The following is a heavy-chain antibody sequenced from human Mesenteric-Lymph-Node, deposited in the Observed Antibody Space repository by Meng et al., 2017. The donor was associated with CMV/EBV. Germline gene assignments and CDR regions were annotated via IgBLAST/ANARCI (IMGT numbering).Heavy chain of an antibody. D-gene: IGHD3-10*01. CDR2: IYYSGST. J-gene: IGHJ6*02. CDR1: GGSISSSSYY. Sequence: GSLRLSCTVSGGSISSSSYYWGWIRQPPGKGLEWIGSIYYSGSTYYNPSLKSRVTISVDTSKNQFSLKLSSVTAADTAVYYCARIPGFGGTTDYYYYYGMDVWGQGTTVTVSS. V-gene: IGHV4-39*07. CDR3: ARIPGFGGTTDYYYYYGMDV.